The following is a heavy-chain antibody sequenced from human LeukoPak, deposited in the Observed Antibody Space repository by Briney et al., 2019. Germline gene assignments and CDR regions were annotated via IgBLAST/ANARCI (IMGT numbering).Heavy chain of an antibody. V-gene: IGHV3-33*01. CDR2: IWYDGSNK. D-gene: IGHD3-16*01. Sequence: GGSLRLSCAASGFTFSSYGMHWVRQAPGKGLEWVAVIWYDGSNKYYADSVKGRFTISRDNSKNTLYLQMNSLRAEDTAVYYCARKWGRFWEGPTYGMDVWAKGPTAPVP. CDR1: GFTFSSYG. CDR3: ARKWGRFWEGPTYGMDV. J-gene: IGHJ6*04.